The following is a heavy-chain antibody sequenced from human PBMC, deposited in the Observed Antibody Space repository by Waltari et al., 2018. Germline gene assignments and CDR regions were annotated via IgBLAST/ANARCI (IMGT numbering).Heavy chain of an antibody. Sequence: EVQLVESGGGLVQPGGSLRLSCAASGFTFSSHWMTWVRQAPGKGLEWLDNIKEEGRESYDWDSVKGRFTISRDNTKNSLYLQMNSLRVEDTAVYYCARADYGGTADYDYWGQGTQVTVSS. J-gene: IGHJ4*02. D-gene: IGHD4-17*01. V-gene: IGHV3-7*04. CDR3: ARADYGGTADYDY. CDR1: GFTFSSHW. CDR2: IKEEGRES.